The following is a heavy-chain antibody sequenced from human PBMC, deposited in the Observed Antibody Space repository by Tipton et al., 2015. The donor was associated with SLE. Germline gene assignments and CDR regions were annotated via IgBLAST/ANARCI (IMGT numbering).Heavy chain of an antibody. Sequence: SLRLSCAASGFTFSCYGMHWVRRAAGKGLGWVSYISSSGCTIYYADPVKGRLTIPRDNSKNSLYLQYNSQRAEDTALEYCAKPQLRVLEWLPPGIWGQGSRVTVSS. V-gene: IGHV3-48*03. D-gene: IGHD3-3*01. J-gene: IGHJ6*02. CDR3: AKPQLRVLEWLPPGI. CDR2: ISSSGCTI. CDR1: GFTFSCYG.